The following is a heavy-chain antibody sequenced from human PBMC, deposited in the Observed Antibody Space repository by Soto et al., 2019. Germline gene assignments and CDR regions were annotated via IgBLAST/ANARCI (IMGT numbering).Heavy chain of an antibody. CDR1: GASISSDNR. Sequence: PSETLSLTCAVSGASISSDNRWTWVRPPPGEGLEWIGEISQSGTSKYNPSLASRVTISVDKSKNQFSLRLTSRTDADTAVYYSTKKVPAARGLYYFFGLDIWGQGTTVTVSS. V-gene: IGHV4-4*02. CDR2: ISQSGTS. J-gene: IGHJ6*02. D-gene: IGHD2-15*01. CDR3: TKKVPAARGLYYFFGLDI.